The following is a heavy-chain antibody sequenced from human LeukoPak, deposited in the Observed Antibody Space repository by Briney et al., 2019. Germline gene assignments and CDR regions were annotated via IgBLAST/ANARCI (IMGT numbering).Heavy chain of an antibody. CDR3: AKDRRSAEPALSYFDY. Sequence: GGSLTLSCSASGFPFSGYAMRWLRHAPRKGLKWVSAVSGSGSTTYYADSVKGRFTISRDNSKNTLYLQMNSLRAEDTAVYYCAKDRRSAEPALSYFDYWGQGTLVTVSS. D-gene: IGHD6-13*01. J-gene: IGHJ4*02. CDR2: VSGSGSTT. CDR1: GFPFSGYA. V-gene: IGHV3-23*01.